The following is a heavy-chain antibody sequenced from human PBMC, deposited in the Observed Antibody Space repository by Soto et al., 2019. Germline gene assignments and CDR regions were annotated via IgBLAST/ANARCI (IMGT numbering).Heavy chain of an antibody. J-gene: IGHJ6*02. Sequence: QVQLVQSGAEVKKPGASVKVSCKASGYTFTSYYMHWVRQAPGQGLEWMGIINPSGGSTSYAQKFQGRVTMTRDTSTITVYMELSSLRSEDTAVYYCASDSTVTRHGMDVWGQGTTVTVSS. CDR2: INPSGGST. D-gene: IGHD4-17*01. CDR1: GYTFTSYY. CDR3: ASDSTVTRHGMDV. V-gene: IGHV1-46*01.